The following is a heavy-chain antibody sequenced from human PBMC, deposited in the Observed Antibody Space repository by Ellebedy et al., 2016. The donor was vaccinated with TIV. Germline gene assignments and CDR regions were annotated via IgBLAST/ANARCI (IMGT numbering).Heavy chain of an antibody. CDR3: ATHLPSHEWDPLRHH. J-gene: IGHJ5*02. CDR2: FDPEDGVT. CDR1: GDTLPEFS. D-gene: IGHD1-26*01. Sequence: ASVKVSXXVSGDTLPEFSMHWVRQAPGRGLEWMGGFDPEDGVTIFAQKFQGRVTMTEDTSKDTAYMELSSLRSEDTAVYYCATHLPSHEWDPLRHHWGQGTLVTVSS. V-gene: IGHV1-24*01.